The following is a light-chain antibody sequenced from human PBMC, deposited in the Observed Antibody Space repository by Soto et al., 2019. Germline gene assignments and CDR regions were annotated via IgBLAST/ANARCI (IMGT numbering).Light chain of an antibody. CDR1: QSISIW. Sequence: DIHMTQSPSTLSASVGDRVTITCRASQSISIWLAWYQQKPGKAPNLLIYKTSSLETGVPSRFSGSRSGPEFTLTISSLQPDDFATYYCQHWNDYSWTFGQGTKVEVK. CDR3: QHWNDYSWT. V-gene: IGKV1-5*03. CDR2: KTS. J-gene: IGKJ1*01.